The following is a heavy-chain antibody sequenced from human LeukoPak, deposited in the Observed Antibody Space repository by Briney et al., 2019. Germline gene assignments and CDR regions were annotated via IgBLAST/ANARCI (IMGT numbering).Heavy chain of an antibody. CDR1: GFTFDDYA. D-gene: IGHD2-15*01. Sequence: PGGSLRLSCAASGFTFDDYAMHWVRQAPGKGLEWVSAISGSGGSTYYADSVKGRFTISRDNSKNTLYLQMNSLRAEDTAVYYCAKVGPVVAAAYYFDYWGQGTLVTVSS. J-gene: IGHJ4*02. CDR3: AKVGPVVAAAYYFDY. V-gene: IGHV3-23*01. CDR2: ISGSGGST.